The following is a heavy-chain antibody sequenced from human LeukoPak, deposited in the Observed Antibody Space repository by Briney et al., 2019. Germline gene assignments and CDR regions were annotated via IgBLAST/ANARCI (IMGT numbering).Heavy chain of an antibody. V-gene: IGHV3-15*01. J-gene: IGHJ4*02. CDR2: IKSKTDGGIT. Sequence: ESGGSLRLSCAASGFTFSNAWMSWVRQAPGKGLEWVGRIKSKTDGGITDYAAPVKGRFTISRDDSKNTLYLQMNSLKTEDTAVYYCTAVRGYCSSTSCQWFDYWGQGTLVTVSS. CDR1: GFTFSNAW. CDR3: TAVRGYCSSTSCQWFDY. D-gene: IGHD2-2*01.